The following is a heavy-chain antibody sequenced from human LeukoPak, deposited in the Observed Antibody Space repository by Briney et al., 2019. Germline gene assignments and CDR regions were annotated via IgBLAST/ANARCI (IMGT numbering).Heavy chain of an antibody. CDR1: GFTFRSHT. CDR3: AKTTTGYSSGRYPGWPVDY. J-gene: IGHJ4*02. V-gene: IGHV3-23*01. D-gene: IGHD6-19*01. CDR2: ISGSGGDT. Sequence: PGGSLRLSCAASGFTFRSHTVYWVRQAPGKGLEWVSGISGSGGDTYYADSVKGRFTISRDNSKNMVYLQMNSLTTEDTAVYYCAKTTTGYSSGRYPGWPVDYWGQGTLVTVSS.